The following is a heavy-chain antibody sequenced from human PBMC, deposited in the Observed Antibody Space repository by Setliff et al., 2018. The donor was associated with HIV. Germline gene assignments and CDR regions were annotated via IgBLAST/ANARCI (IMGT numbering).Heavy chain of an antibody. Sequence: SETLSLTCAVSGYSISSGYYWGWIRQPPGKGLEWIGSIYHSGSTYYNPSLKSRVTISVDTSKNQFSLKLSSVTAADTAVYYCARHSGGSFYNFWSGDYYYYGMDVWGQGTTVTVTS. D-gene: IGHD3-3*01. CDR3: ARHSGGSFYNFWSGDYYYYGMDV. CDR2: IYHSGST. CDR1: GYSISSGYY. J-gene: IGHJ6*02. V-gene: IGHV4-38-2*01.